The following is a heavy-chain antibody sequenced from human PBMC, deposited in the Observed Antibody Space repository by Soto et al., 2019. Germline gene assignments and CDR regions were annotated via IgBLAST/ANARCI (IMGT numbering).Heavy chain of an antibody. J-gene: IGHJ5*02. Sequence: ASVKVSCKASGYTFTSYDINWVRQATGQGLEWMGWMNPNSGNTGYAQKFQGRVTMTRNTSISTAYMELSSLRSEDTAVYYCAREVTRYSYYDYIWGSYRLFPNWFDPWGQGTLVTVSS. D-gene: IGHD3-16*02. CDR1: GYTFTSYD. CDR2: MNPNSGNT. V-gene: IGHV1-8*01. CDR3: AREVTRYSYYDYIWGSYRLFPNWFDP.